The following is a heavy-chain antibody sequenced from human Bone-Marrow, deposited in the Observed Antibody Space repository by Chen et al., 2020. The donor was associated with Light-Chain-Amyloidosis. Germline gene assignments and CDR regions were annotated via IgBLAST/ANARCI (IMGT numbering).Heavy chain of an antibody. D-gene: IGHD5-12*01. CDR1: GYTFPNYR. Sequence: LKXSXKGSGYTFPNYRIGRVRQMPGKGLEWRGVIYPDDSDARYNSSFEGQGTISADKSITTAXXXXXXXXASXXXMYYCGRRGDGYNFYHWGQGTLVTVSS. V-gene: IGHV5-51*01. J-gene: IGHJ4*02. CDR2: IYPDDSDA. CDR3: GRRGDGYNFYH.